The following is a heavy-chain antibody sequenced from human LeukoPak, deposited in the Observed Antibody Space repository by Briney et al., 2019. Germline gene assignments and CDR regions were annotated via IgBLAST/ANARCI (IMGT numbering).Heavy chain of an antibody. V-gene: IGHV4-39*01. J-gene: IGHJ4*02. D-gene: IGHD6-19*01. CDR2: IYYSGST. CDR3: ASSQGGYSSNLDY. Sequence: PSETLSLTCTVFGGSISSSSYYWGWIRQPPGKGLEWIGSIYYSGSTYYNPSLKSRATISVDTSKNQFSLKLSSVTAADTAVYYCASSQGGYSSNLDYWGQGTLVTVSS. CDR1: GGSISSSSYY.